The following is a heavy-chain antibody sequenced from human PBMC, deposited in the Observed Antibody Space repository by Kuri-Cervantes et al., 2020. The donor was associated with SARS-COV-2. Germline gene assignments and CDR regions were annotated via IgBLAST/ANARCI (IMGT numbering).Heavy chain of an antibody. CDR3: ARDYIAARPGLDY. D-gene: IGHD6-6*01. V-gene: IGHV3-33*08. CDR2: IWYDGSNK. Sequence: GESLKISCVASGFTFSNYNMNWVRQAPGKGLEWVAVIWYDGSNKYYADSVKGRFTISRDNSKNTLYLQMNSLRAEDTAVYYCARDYIAARPGLDYWGQGTLVTVSS. J-gene: IGHJ4*02. CDR1: GFTFSNYN.